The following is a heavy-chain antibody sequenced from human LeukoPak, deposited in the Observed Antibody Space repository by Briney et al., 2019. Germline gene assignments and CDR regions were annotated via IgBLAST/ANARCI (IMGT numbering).Heavy chain of an antibody. V-gene: IGHV3-20*04. J-gene: IGHJ4*02. Sequence: GGSLILSCAASGFTFSSYGMSWVRQAPGKGLEWVSGILWSGGSTGYADSVKGRFTISRDNAKNSLYLQMNSLRAEDTAVYYCARGDSFDYWGQGTLVTVSS. CDR1: GFTFSSYG. D-gene: IGHD3-22*01. CDR3: ARGDSFDY. CDR2: ILWSGGST.